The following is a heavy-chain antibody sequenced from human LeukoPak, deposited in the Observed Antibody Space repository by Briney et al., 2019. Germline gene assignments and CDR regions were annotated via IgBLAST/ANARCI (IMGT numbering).Heavy chain of an antibody. V-gene: IGHV3-74*01. Sequence: GGSLRLSCAASGFTFSTYWMHWVRQAPGKGLVWVSRINSVGSSTTYADSVKGRLTISRDNAKNTACLEMNRQRAEGTAVNYCARVLGSQIDYWGQGTLVSVSS. CDR1: GFTFSTYW. CDR2: INSVGSST. CDR3: ARVLGSQIDY. J-gene: IGHJ4*02. D-gene: IGHD3-10*01.